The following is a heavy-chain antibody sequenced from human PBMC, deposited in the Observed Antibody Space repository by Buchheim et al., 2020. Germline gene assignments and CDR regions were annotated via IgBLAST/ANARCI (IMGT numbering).Heavy chain of an antibody. V-gene: IGHV3-30*18. CDR2: ISYDGSNK. D-gene: IGHD2-2*01. Sequence: QVQLVESGGGVVQPGRSLRLSCAASGFTFSSYGMHWVRQAPGKGLEWVAVISYDGSNKYYADSVKGRITISRDNSKNTLYLQMNSLRAEDTAVYYCAKDSSTSGYYYMDVWGKGTT. CDR3: AKDSSTSGYYYMDV. CDR1: GFTFSSYG. J-gene: IGHJ6*03.